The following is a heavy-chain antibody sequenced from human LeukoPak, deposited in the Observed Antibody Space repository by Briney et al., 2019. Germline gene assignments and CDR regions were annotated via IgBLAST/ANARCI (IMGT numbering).Heavy chain of an antibody. Sequence: PSETLSLTCTVSSCSISSYYWSWIRQPPGSGLQWIGYIYYSGSTNYNPSLKSRVTISVDTSKNQFSLKLTSVTAADTAVYYCARHPASNREYFQHWGQGTLVTVSS. CDR2: IYYSGST. J-gene: IGHJ1*01. V-gene: IGHV4-59*08. CDR3: ARHPASNREYFQH. D-gene: IGHD1-14*01. CDR1: SCSISSYY.